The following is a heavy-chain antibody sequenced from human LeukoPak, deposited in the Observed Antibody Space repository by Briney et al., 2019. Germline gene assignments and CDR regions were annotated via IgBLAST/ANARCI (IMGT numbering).Heavy chain of an antibody. V-gene: IGHV4-59*11. CDR2: IPYIGTT. J-gene: IGHJ3*02. Sequence: SETLSLTCAVSGDSFSSHYRTWIRQPPGRGLEWIGYIPYIGTTNYNPSLKSRVTISIDTSKNQFSLKLSSVTTADTAVYYCARDLVTVTKGFDIWGLGTMVSVSS. D-gene: IGHD4-17*01. CDR3: ARDLVTVTKGFDI. CDR1: GDSFSSHY.